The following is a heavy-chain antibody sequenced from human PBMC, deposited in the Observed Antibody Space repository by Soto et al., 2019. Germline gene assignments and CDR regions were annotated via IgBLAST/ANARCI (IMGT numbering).Heavy chain of an antibody. D-gene: IGHD4-17*01. V-gene: IGHV3-9*01. Sequence: EVQLVESGGGLVQPGRSLRLSCAASGFTFDDYAMHWVRQAPGKGLEWVSGISWNSGRIGHADSVKGRFTISRDNAKNSLYLQMNSLRAEDTALYSCAKSPSYYGDFDYWGQGTLVTVSS. CDR3: AKSPSYYGDFDY. CDR1: GFTFDDYA. J-gene: IGHJ4*02. CDR2: ISWNSGRI.